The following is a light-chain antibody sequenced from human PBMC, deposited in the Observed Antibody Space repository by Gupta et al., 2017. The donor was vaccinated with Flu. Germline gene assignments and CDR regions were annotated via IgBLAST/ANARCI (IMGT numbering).Light chain of an antibody. CDR1: QEIRFY. V-gene: IGKV1-9*01. CDR3: QQRNSYPSA. J-gene: IGKJ4*01. Sequence: PSFVSASVGDRVTITCRVSQEIRFYLAWYQQKPGRAPELLIYDASTVQSGVPSRFGGSGSGTEFTLTISSLQPEDFANYYCQQRNSYPSAFGGGTKVEIK. CDR2: DAS.